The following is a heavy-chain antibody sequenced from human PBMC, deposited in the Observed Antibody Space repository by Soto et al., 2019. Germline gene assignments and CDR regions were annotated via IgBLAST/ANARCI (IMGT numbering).Heavy chain of an antibody. J-gene: IGHJ3*02. CDR1: GFTFRRYA. D-gene: IGHD2-2*02. CDR3: SKNIFVVTGAIRAFDI. V-gene: IGHV3-23*01. Sequence: EVQLLESGGGLVQPGGSLRLSCAASGFTFRRYAMTWVRQAPGKGLEWVSGITANGDSTYYADSVKGRFSISRDNSQNTMYMQMDSLRAEDTALYYCSKNIFVVTGAIRAFDIWGQGTRVIVSS. CDR2: ITANGDST.